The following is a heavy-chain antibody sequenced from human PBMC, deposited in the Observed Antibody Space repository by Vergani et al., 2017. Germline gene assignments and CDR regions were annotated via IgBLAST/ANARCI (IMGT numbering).Heavy chain of an antibody. CDR2: ISAYNGNT. J-gene: IGHJ6*02. Sequence: QVQLMQSGAEVKKPGASVKVSCKASGYTFTSYGISWVRQAPGQGLEWMGWISAYNGNTNYAQKLQGRVTMTTDTSTSTAYMELRSLRSDDTAVYYCARNPSTPYDVMITYGMDVWGQGTTVTVSS. CDR3: ARNPSTPYDVMITYGMDV. V-gene: IGHV1-18*01. CDR1: GYTFTSYG. D-gene: IGHD3-16*01.